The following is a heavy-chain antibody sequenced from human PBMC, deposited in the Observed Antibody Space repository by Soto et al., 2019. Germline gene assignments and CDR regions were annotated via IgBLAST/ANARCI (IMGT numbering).Heavy chain of an antibody. J-gene: IGHJ1*01. CDR1: GGSISTADYY. CDR2: IYYRGST. V-gene: IGHV4-30-4*01. D-gene: IGHD3-22*01. CDR3: VSDYDRRGYLGY. Sequence: PSETLSLTCNVSGGSISTADYYWSWIRQPPGKGLEWIGYIYYRGSTYYNPSLESRVAISMDTSKNQFSLNLTSVTAADTAVYFFVSDYDRRGYLGYCGQGSLVPVSS.